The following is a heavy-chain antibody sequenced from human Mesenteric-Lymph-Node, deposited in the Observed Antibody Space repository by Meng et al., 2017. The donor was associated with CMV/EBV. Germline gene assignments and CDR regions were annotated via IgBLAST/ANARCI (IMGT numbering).Heavy chain of an antibody. V-gene: IGHV3-21*06. Sequence: GGSLRPSGAASGFPFNGSTFNWVRQAPGRGLEGVASISGSSSFMFYADSVKGRFNISRDNAKNSVYLQMNSLRAEDTAVYYCARDGGSGSYGDDYYGFDVWGQGTTVTVSS. CDR3: ARDGGSGSYGDDYYGFDV. CDR1: GFPFNGST. J-gene: IGHJ6*02. D-gene: IGHD3-10*01. CDR2: ISGSSSFM.